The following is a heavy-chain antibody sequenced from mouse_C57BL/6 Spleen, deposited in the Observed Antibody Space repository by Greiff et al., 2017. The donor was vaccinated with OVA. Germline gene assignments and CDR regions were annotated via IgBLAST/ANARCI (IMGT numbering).Heavy chain of an antibody. CDR1: GYTFTEYT. CDR2: FYPGSGSI. CDR3: ARHEGRGPDGYYRTWFAY. Sequence: QVQLKESGAELVKPGASVKLSCKASGYTFTEYTIHWVKQRSGQGLEWIGWFYPGSGSIKYNEKFKDKATLTADKSSSTVYMELSRLTSEDSAVYFCARHEGRGPDGYYRTWFAYWGQGTLVTVSA. J-gene: IGHJ3*01. V-gene: IGHV1-62-2*01. D-gene: IGHD2-3*01.